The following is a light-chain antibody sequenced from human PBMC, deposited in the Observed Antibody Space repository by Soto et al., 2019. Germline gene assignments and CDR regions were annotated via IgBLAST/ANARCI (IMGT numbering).Light chain of an antibody. Sequence: VLTQPPSVSGAPGQRVTISCTGSSSNIGAGYDVHWYQQVPGTAPKLLIYANKNRPAGVPDRFSASKSDTSASLAITGLQAEDEADYFCASYRSANTLVVFGTGTKVTVL. CDR1: SSNIGAGYD. V-gene: IGLV1-40*01. CDR3: ASYRSANTLVV. J-gene: IGLJ1*01. CDR2: ANK.